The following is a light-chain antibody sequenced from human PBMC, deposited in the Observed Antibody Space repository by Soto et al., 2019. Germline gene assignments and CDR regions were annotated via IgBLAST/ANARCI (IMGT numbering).Light chain of an antibody. CDR1: QSISSF. V-gene: IGKV1-39*01. Sequence: DIPMTQSPSSLSASVGDRVTITCRASQSISSFLNWYQQKPGEAPKLLIYAASSLQSGVPSRFSGSGSGTDFTLTISSLQPEDFATYHCQQSYSTPPTFGQGTKLEIK. J-gene: IGKJ2*01. CDR2: AAS. CDR3: QQSYSTPPT.